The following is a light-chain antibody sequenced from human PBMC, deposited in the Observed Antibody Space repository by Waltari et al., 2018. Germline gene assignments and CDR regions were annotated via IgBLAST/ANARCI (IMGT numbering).Light chain of an antibody. CDR2: GAF. CDR1: QNIDSY. CDR3: QQRRNWPWT. V-gene: IGKV3-11*01. J-gene: IGKJ1*01. Sequence: ETVLKQSPATLSLSPGDRATFPCRASQNIDSYLAWYQQKPGQALRFLIFGAFNRPTGIPARFSGSRSGTDFNLTISSLESEDFAIYYCQQRRNWPWTFGQGTRVEIK.